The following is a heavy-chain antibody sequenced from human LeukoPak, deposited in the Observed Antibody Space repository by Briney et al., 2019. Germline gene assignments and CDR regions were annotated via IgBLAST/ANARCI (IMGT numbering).Heavy chain of an antibody. CDR1: GFTFSSYS. Sequence: GGSLRLSCAASGFTFSSYSMNWVRKAPGKGLEWVSYISSSSSTIYYADSVKGRFTISRDNAKNSLYLQMNSLRAEDTAVYYCAREPADILTGYPIDYWGQGTLVTVSS. CDR2: ISSSSSTI. V-gene: IGHV3-48*04. CDR3: AREPADILTGYPIDY. J-gene: IGHJ4*02. D-gene: IGHD3-9*01.